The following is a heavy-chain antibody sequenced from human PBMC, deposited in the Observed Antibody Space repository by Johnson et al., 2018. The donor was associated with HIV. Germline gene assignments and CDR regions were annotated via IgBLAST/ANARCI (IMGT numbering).Heavy chain of an antibody. D-gene: IGHD6-13*01. CDR3: AKDQGSSSWTNDAFDI. Sequence: QVQLVESGGGVVQPGRSLRLSCAASGFTFSTYGMHWVRQAPGKGLEWVAVMWYDGSNKYYADSVKGRFTISRDNSKNTLYLQMNSLRAEDTAVYYCAKDQGSSSWTNDAFDIWGQGTMVTVSS. J-gene: IGHJ3*02. CDR2: MWYDGSNK. CDR1: GFTFSTYG. V-gene: IGHV3-33*06.